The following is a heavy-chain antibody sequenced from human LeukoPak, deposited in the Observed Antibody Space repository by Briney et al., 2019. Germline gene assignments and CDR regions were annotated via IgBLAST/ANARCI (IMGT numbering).Heavy chain of an antibody. D-gene: IGHD6-19*01. CDR1: GFTFSSSA. J-gene: IGHJ6*03. CDR2: ISHDGSNK. Sequence: GGSLRLSCAASGFTFSSSAMHWVRQAPGKGLEWVAFISHDGSNKYYADSVKGRFTISRDNSKNTLYLQMNSLRAEDTAVYYCAKGDSSDVYMDVWGKGTTVTISS. CDR3: AKGDSSDVYMDV. V-gene: IGHV3-30*04.